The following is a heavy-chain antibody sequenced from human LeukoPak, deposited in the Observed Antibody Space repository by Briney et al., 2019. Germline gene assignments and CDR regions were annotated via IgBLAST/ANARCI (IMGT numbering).Heavy chain of an antibody. CDR1: GFTFSSYS. V-gene: IGHV3-21*01. Sequence: GGSLRLSCAASGFTFSSYSMNWVRQAPGKGLEWVSSISSSSSYIYYADSVKGRFTISRDNAKNSLYLQMNSLRAEDTAVYYCASADYYGSGSYCYWGQGTLVAVSS. J-gene: IGHJ4*02. D-gene: IGHD3-10*01. CDR2: ISSSSSYI. CDR3: ASADYYGSGSYCY.